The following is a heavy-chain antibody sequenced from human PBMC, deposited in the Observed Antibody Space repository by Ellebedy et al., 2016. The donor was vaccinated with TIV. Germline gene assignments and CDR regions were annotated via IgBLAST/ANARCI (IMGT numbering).Heavy chain of an antibody. V-gene: IGHV4-39*01. CDR3: VRHPTLGTLDN. D-gene: IGHD3-16*01. CDR1: GGSITRGSFY. CDR2: VYFIVST. Sequence: MPSETLSLTCTVSGGSITRGSFYWAWFRQPPGLRLVCVGNVYFIVSTNYNPSLKSRVTISVDTSKNQFSLKLTSVTAADTAVYYCVRHPTLGTLDNWGQGAQVTVSS. J-gene: IGHJ4*02.